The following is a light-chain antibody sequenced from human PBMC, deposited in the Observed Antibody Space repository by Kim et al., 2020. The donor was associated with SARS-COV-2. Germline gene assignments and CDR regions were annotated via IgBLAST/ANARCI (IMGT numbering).Light chain of an antibody. CDR3: GTWDNSLSAHV. Sequence: QSVLTQPPSVSAAPGQRVTISCSGSNSNIGNNYVSWYQQLPGTAPKLLIYDNTKRPSGIPDRFSGSKSGTSATLGITGLQTGDEADYYCGTWDNSLSAHVFATGTKVTVL. CDR2: DNT. V-gene: IGLV1-51*01. CDR1: NSNIGNNY. J-gene: IGLJ1*01.